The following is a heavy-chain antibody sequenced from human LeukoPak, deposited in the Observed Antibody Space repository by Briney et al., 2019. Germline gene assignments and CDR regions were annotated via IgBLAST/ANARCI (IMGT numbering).Heavy chain of an antibody. CDR2: IYHSGST. Sequence: PSETLSLTCAVSGGSIRSSNWWSWVRQPPGKGLEWIGEIYHSGSTNYNPSLKSRVTISVDKSKNQFSLKLSSVTAADTAVYYCARDRRDYSSRLRGNWFDPWGQGTLVTVSS. CDR3: ARDRRDYSSRLRGNWFDP. CDR1: GGSIRSSNW. J-gene: IGHJ5*02. V-gene: IGHV4-4*02. D-gene: IGHD6-13*01.